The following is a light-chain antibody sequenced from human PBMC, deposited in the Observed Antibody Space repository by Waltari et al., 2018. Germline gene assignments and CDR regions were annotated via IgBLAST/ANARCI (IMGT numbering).Light chain of an antibody. V-gene: IGLV2-14*03. CDR1: SSAVGGYNY. J-gene: IGLJ2*01. CDR2: DVS. Sequence: QSALTQPASVSGSPGQAITISCTGTSSAVGGYNYVSWYQQPPGKAPTPMIYDVSNRPSGVSNRFSGSKSGNTASLTISGLQAEDEADYYCSSYISSSTLELFGGGTSLTVL. CDR3: SSYISSSTLEL.